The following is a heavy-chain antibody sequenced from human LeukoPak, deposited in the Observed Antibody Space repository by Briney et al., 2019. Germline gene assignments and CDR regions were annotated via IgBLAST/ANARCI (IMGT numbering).Heavy chain of an antibody. Sequence: GESLKIPCRGSGHSYTTYWIGWVRQMPGKGLEWMGIIYPGDSDTRYSPSFQGQVTMSADKSINTAYLQWSSLKASDTAMYYCTRRKGCSSSSCPPDYWGQGTLVTVSS. D-gene: IGHD2-15*01. J-gene: IGHJ4*02. V-gene: IGHV5-51*01. CDR2: IYPGDSDT. CDR3: TRRKGCSSSSCPPDY. CDR1: GHSYTTYW.